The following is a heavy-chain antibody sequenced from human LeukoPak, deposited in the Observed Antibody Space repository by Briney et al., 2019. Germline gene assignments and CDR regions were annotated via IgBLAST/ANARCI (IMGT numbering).Heavy chain of an antibody. Sequence: GGSLRPSCEASGVTFSSYVMSWVRQAPGKGPEWVSGSGSGGGTYYADSVKGRFAISRDNSKNTLYLQMNSLRAEDTAVYYCVQEGPRGLAFDIWGQGTKVTVSS. V-gene: IGHV3-23*01. CDR1: GVTFSSYV. J-gene: IGHJ3*02. CDR3: VQEGPRGLAFDI. CDR2: SGSGGGT.